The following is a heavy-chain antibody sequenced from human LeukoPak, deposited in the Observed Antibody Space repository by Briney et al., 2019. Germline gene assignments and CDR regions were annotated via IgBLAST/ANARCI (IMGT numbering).Heavy chain of an antibody. V-gene: IGHV3-23*01. Sequence: GGSLRLSCAASGFTFSSYAMSWVRQAPGKGLEWASAISGSGGSTYYADSVKGRFTISRDNSKNTLYLQMNSLRAEDTAVYYCAKSLAAAGAKFDYWGQGTLVTVSS. J-gene: IGHJ4*02. CDR3: AKSLAAAGAKFDY. CDR1: GFTFSSYA. D-gene: IGHD6-13*01. CDR2: ISGSGGST.